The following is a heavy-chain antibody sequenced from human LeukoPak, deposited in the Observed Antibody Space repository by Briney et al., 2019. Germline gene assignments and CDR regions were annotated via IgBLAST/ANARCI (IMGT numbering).Heavy chain of an antibody. Sequence: GGSLRLSGGASGFTFSRYTMSWVRQAPGKGLEWVSGISGTNGNTYYADSVKGRFTISRDNSKNTVYLQMNSLRAEDTALYYCAKDWEAVSGTPTAIDYWGRGTLVTVSS. CDR3: AKDWEAVSGTPTAIDY. CDR1: GFTFSRYT. D-gene: IGHD6-19*01. J-gene: IGHJ4*02. V-gene: IGHV3-23*01. CDR2: ISGTNGNT.